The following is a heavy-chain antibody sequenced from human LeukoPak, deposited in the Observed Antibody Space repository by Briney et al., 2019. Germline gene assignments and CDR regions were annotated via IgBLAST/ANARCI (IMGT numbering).Heavy chain of an antibody. CDR1: GFTFGDYA. Sequence: PGGSLRLSCTASGFTFGDYAMSWVRQAPGKGLEWVGFIRSKAYGGTTEYAASVKGRFTISRDDSKSIAYLQMNSLKTEDTAVYYCTRDVVVVVATPDNWFDPWGQGTLVTVSS. CDR2: IRSKAYGGTT. J-gene: IGHJ5*02. CDR3: TRDVVVVVATPDNWFDP. D-gene: IGHD2-15*01. V-gene: IGHV3-49*04.